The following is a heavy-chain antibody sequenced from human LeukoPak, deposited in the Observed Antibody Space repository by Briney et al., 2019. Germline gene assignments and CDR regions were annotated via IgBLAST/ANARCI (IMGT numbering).Heavy chain of an antibody. CDR1: GDSISSSTSY. CDR2: IYYSGST. CDR3: XGXGXMTTXAS. J-gene: IGHJ5*02. D-gene: IGHD4-11*01. Sequence: SETLSLTCIVSGDSISSSTSYWGWIRQSPGKGLEGIGSIYYSGSTYYNPSLKSRVTISVDTSKSQVFLKLSSVTAADTAVYYXXGXGXMTTXASWGQGTL. V-gene: IGHV4-39*01.